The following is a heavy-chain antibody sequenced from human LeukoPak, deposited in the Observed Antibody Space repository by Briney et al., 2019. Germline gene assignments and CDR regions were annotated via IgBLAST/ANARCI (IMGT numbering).Heavy chain of an antibody. D-gene: IGHD3-10*01. CDR2: ISAYNGNT. CDR1: RYTFTSYG. J-gene: IGHJ5*02. Sequence: ASVKVSCKASRYTFTSYGISWVRQAPGQGLEWMGWISAYNGNTNYAQKLQGRVTMTTDTSTSTAYMELRSLRSDDTAVYYCARVGPDYYGSGSYSWFDPWGQGTLVTVSS. V-gene: IGHV1-18*01. CDR3: ARVGPDYYGSGSYSWFDP.